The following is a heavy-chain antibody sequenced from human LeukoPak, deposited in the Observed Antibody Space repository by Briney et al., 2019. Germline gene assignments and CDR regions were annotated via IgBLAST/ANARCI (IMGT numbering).Heavy chain of an antibody. V-gene: IGHV1-2*06. CDR1: EYTLTDHY. CDR2: INPKSADT. CDR3: AGEADTSDSRDYYGMDV. Sequence: ASVKVSCKASEYTLTDHYVHWVRQAPGQGLEWMGLINPKSADTTYTQKFQGRVTMTRDTAINLVYMELSRLTSDDTAVYYCAGEADTSDSRDYYGMDVWGQGTTVTVTS. D-gene: IGHD6-19*01. J-gene: IGHJ6*02.